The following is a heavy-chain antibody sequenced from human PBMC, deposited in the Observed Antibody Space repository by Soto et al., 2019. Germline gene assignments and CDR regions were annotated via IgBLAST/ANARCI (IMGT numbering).Heavy chain of an antibody. J-gene: IGHJ5*02. CDR2: IYYSGRT. CDR3: ARKGEEGRFDP. D-gene: IGHD2-21*01. V-gene: IGHV4-28*01. Sequence: SETLSLTCAVPGYPISSSTSWGWIRQPPGKGLEWIGHIYYSGRTYYNPSLKSRVTMSVDTSKNQFSLKLSSVTAVDTAVYYCARKGEEGRFDPWGQGTLVTVSS. CDR1: GYPISSSTS.